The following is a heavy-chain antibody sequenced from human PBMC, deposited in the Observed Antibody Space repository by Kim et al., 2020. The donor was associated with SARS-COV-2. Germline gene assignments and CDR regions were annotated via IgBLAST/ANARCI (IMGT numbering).Heavy chain of an antibody. D-gene: IGHD4-17*01. CDR1: GGSFSGYY. V-gene: IGHV4-34*01. J-gene: IGHJ5*02. Sequence: SETLSLTCAVYGGSFSGYYWSWIRQPPGKGLEWIGEINHSGSTNYNPSLKSRVTISVDTSKNQFSLKLSSVTAADTAVYYCARERRASGERWRRHNWFDPWGQGTLVTVSS. CDR2: INHSGST. CDR3: ARERRASGERWRRHNWFDP.